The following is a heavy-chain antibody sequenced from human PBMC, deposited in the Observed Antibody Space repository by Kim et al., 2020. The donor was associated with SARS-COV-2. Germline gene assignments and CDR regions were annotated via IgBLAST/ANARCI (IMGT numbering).Heavy chain of an antibody. CDR1: GFTVSSIC. CDR2: INGGGSTK. V-gene: IGHV3-7*04. J-gene: IGHJ3*01. D-gene: IGHD3-22*01. Sequence: GGSLRLSCAASGFTVSSICMSWVRQAPGKGLEWVAVINGGGSTKYYVASVRGRFTFSRDNAKKPLYLQMNSLRDEDTAEYYCMRVEAMIVCVWG. CDR3: MRVEAMIVCV.